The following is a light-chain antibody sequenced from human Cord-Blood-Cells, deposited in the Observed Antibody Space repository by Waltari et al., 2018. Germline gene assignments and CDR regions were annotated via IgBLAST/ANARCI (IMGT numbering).Light chain of an antibody. Sequence: MVMTQSPLSLPVPPGEPASIPCSSSQSLLHSNGYNYLDWYLQKPGQSPQLLIYLGSNRASGVPDRFSGSGSGTDFTLKISRVEAEDVGVYYCMQALQTPPYTFGQGTKLEIK. CDR2: LGS. CDR3: MQALQTPPYT. V-gene: IGKV2-28*01. CDR1: QSLLHSNGYNY. J-gene: IGKJ2*01.